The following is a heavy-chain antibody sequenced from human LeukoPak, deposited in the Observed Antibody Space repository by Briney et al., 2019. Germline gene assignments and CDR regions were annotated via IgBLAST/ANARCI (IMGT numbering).Heavy chain of an antibody. CDR2: IIPVFDRP. CDR3: ARGHGALALAEYYFDY. J-gene: IGHJ4*02. CDR1: GGRFKSYG. D-gene: IGHD3-3*02. V-gene: IGHV1-69*06. Sequence: SVKVSCKTTGGRFKSYGFSWVRQAPGQGLEWMGGIIPVFDRPTYAQKFEGRVTITADKSTNTTYMEISSLTSDDTAVYYCARGHGALALAEYYFDYWGQGTLVTVSS.